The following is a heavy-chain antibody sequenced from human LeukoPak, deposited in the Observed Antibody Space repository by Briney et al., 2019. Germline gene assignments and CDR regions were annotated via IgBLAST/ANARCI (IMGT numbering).Heavy chain of an antibody. CDR3: ATAAGIAAPGTKGIDY. J-gene: IGHJ4*02. D-gene: IGHD6-13*01. CDR1: GVTFRNAW. Sequence: PGGSLRLSCAASGVTFRNAWMSWVRQAPGKGLEWIGRIKSQTDGGTIAYAAPVKGRFTISRDDSKNTLDLQMNSLKTEDTAVYYCATAAGIAAPGTKGIDYWGQGTLVTVSS. CDR2: IKSQTDGGTI. V-gene: IGHV3-15*01.